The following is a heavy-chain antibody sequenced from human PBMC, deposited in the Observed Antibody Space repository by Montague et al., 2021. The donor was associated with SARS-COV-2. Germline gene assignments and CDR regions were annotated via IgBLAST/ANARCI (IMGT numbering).Heavy chain of an antibody. CDR1: GFTFSDFC. CDR3: ARDLNKDDLLVY. J-gene: IGHJ4*02. D-gene: IGHD1/OR15-1a*01. CDR2: IWYDGTNN. V-gene: IGHV3-33*01. Sequence: SLRLSCATSGFTFSDFCMPWFRHPLCKGLEWVAFIWYDGTNNYYTDSVKGRFAISRDNSKNTLYLQMNSLRGEDTAVYYCARDLNKDDLLVYWGQGTLVTVSS.